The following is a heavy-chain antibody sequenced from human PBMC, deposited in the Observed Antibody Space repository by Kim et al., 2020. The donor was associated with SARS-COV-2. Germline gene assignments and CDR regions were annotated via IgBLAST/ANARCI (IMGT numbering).Heavy chain of an antibody. CDR1: GGSISSSSYY. CDR2: IYYSGST. Sequence: SETLSLTCTVSGGSISSSSYYWGWIRQPPGKGLEWIGSIYYSGSTYYNPSLKSRVTISVDTSKNQFSLKLSSVTAADTAVYYCARHGAPRISHWFDPWGQGTLVTVSS. CDR3: ARHGAPRISHWFDP. V-gene: IGHV4-39*01. J-gene: IGHJ5*02. D-gene: IGHD2-15*01.